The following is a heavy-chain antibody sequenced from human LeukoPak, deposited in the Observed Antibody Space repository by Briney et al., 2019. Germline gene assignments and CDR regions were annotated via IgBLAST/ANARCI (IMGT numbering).Heavy chain of an antibody. CDR2: INPNSGGT. J-gene: IGHJ4*02. Sequence: ASVKVSCKASGYTFTGYYMHWVRQAPGQGLEWMGWINPNSGGTNYAQKFQGRATMTRDTSISTAYMELSRLRSDDTAVYYCARGRDSYCGGDCYSFLDYWGQGTLVTVSS. CDR3: ARGRDSYCGGDCYSFLDY. CDR1: GYTFTGYY. V-gene: IGHV1-2*02. D-gene: IGHD2-21*02.